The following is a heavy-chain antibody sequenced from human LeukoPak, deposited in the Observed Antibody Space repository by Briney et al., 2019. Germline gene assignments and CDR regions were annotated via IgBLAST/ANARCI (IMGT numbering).Heavy chain of an antibody. J-gene: IGHJ4*02. CDR3: ANLREPLVGSDDY. CDR1: GFTFSSYG. D-gene: IGHD1-26*01. V-gene: IGHV3-30*02. Sequence: GGSLRLSCAASGFTFSSYGLHWVRQAPGKGLEWVAFIRYDGSNKYYADSVKGRFTISRDNSKNTLYLQMNSLRAEDTAVYYCANLREPLVGSDDYWGQGTLVTV. CDR2: IRYDGSNK.